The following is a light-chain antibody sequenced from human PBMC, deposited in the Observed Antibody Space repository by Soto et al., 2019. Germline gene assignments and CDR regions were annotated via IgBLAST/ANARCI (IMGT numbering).Light chain of an antibody. V-gene: IGKV3-15*01. J-gene: IGKJ1*01. Sequence: EIVLTQSPATMSVSPGETATLSCRASQSVSSSLAWYQQTPGRAPRLLIYGASNRATDIPTRFSGSGSGTDFTLTISRLEPEDFAVYYCQQYGGSPRTFGQGTKVDIK. CDR1: QSVSSS. CDR3: QQYGGSPRT. CDR2: GAS.